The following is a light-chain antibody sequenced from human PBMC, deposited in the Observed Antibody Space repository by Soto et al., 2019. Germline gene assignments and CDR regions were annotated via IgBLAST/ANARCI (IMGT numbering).Light chain of an antibody. V-gene: IGKV3-20*01. CDR1: QSISSGY. CDR2: GAS. Sequence: ETVLTQSPGTLSLSPGERATLSCRASQSISSGYLAWYQQRPGQAPRLLISGASNRATGIPDRFSGSGSGTCFTLTISRLEAEDFAVYYCQQYGGSPLVTFGGGTKVEIK. CDR3: QQYGGSPLVT. J-gene: IGKJ4*01.